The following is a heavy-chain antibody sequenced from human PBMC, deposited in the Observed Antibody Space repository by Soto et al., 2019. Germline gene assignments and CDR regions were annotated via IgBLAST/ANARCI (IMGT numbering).Heavy chain of an antibody. CDR1: GGTFRNHV. J-gene: IGHJ4*02. D-gene: IGHD3-10*01. CDR3: ARDLEFRDGNISHLDY. V-gene: IGHV1-69*13. CDR2: IMPIIGTP. Sequence: ASVKVSCKASGGTFRNHVFNWVRRAPGQGLEWMGGIMPIIGTPNYAQKFQGRVTITADASTNTVYLEVSSLRSQDTAVYYCARDLEFRDGNISHLDYWGQGTLVTVSS.